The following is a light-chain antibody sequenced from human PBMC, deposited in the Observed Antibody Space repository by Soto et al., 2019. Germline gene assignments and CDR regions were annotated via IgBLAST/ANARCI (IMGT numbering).Light chain of an antibody. Sequence: EIVLTQSPGTLSLSPGERATLSCRASQSVSNNYLASYQQKPGQAPRPLIYDASSRATGIPDRFSGSGSGTDFTLTISRLEPEDFSVDYCQQYGSSPITCGPGTKVDIK. CDR1: QSVSNNY. J-gene: IGKJ3*01. V-gene: IGKV3-20*01. CDR3: QQYGSSPIT. CDR2: DAS.